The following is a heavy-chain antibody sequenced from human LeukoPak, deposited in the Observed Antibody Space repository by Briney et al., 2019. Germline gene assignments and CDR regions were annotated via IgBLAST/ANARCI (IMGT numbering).Heavy chain of an antibody. V-gene: IGHV3-23*01. CDR1: GFTFSSYA. J-gene: IGHJ4*02. D-gene: IGHD6-13*01. CDR2: ISGSGGST. CDR3: AREGFVGKYGYSVDY. Sequence: GGSLRLSCAASGFTFSSYAMSWVRQAPGKGLEWVSAISGSGGSTYYADSVKGRFTISRDNSKNTLYLQMNSLRAEDTAVYYCAREGFVGKYGYSVDYWGQGTLVTVSS.